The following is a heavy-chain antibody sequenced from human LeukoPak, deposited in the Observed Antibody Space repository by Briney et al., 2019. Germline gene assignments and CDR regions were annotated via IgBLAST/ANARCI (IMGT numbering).Heavy chain of an antibody. J-gene: IGHJ6*03. CDR1: GGSFSGYY. CDR3: ARLGAAPPGYYYMDV. Sequence: SETLSLTCAVYGGSFSGYYWSWIRKPPGKGLEWIGEINHSGSTNYNPSLKSRVTISVDTSKNQFPLKLSSVTAADTAVYYCARLGAAPPGYYYMDVWGKGTTVTVSS. CDR2: INHSGST. V-gene: IGHV4-34*01. D-gene: IGHD6-6*01.